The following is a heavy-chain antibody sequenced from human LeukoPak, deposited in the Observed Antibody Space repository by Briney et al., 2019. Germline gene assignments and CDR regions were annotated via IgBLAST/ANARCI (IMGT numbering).Heavy chain of an antibody. V-gene: IGHV4-59*08. Sequence: SETLSLTCTVSGGSISRYYWSWIRQPPGKGLEWIGYIYYSGSTNYNPSLKSRVTISVDTSKNQFSLKLSSVTAADTAVYYCARTKDVWGSYRYKGTYYFDYWGQGTLVTVSS. D-gene: IGHD3-16*02. CDR3: ARTKDVWGSYRYKGTYYFDY. CDR1: GGSISRYY. J-gene: IGHJ4*02. CDR2: IYYSGST.